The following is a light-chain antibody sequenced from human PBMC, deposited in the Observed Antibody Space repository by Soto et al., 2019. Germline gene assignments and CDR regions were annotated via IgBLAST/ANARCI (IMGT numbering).Light chain of an antibody. Sequence: DIQLTQSPSFLSASVGDRVTITCRASQGISGYLAWYQHKPGKAPNLLIYSASTLQSGVPSRVSAGGSGSEFSVTIGSLEREGFGAYYCQQLNAYPVTFGPGGIVDI. CDR1: QGISGY. V-gene: IGKV1-9*01. CDR2: SAS. J-gene: IGKJ3*01. CDR3: QQLNAYPVT.